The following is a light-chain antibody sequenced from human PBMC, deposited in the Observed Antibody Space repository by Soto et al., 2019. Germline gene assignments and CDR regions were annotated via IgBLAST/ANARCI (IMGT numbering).Light chain of an antibody. CDR1: YDISSS. CDR2: DYS. CDR3: QQSSQCPYT. Sequence: DIQLTQSPSFLSASVEDRVTISCRASYDISSSLAWYQQEPGKPPKLLIYDYSTLQTGVPSRFTGIGSGRKFTLSISGLQSVDCSTAFGQQSSQCPYTFGQG. J-gene: IGKJ2*01. V-gene: IGKV1-9*01.